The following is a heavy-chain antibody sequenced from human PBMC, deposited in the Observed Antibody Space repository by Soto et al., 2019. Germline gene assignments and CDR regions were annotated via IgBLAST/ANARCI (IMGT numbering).Heavy chain of an antibody. J-gene: IGHJ4*02. CDR3: TTDEYGDYYY. Sequence: SETLSLTCTVSGGSISSSSYYWGWIRQPPGKGLEWIGSIYYSGSTYYNPSLKSRVTISVDTSKNQFSLKLSSVTAEDTAVYYCTTDEYGDYYYWGQGTLVTVSS. D-gene: IGHD4-17*01. V-gene: IGHV4-39*07. CDR1: GGSISSSSYY. CDR2: IYYSGST.